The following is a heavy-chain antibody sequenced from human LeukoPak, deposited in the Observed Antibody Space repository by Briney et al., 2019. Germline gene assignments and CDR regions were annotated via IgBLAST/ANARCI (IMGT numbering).Heavy chain of an antibody. CDR1: GFTFSSYA. CDR2: ISGSGGST. D-gene: IGHD2-8*01. J-gene: IGHJ4*02. V-gene: IGHV3-23*01. Sequence: GGSLRLSCAASGFTFSSYAMSWVRQAPGKGLEWVSAISGSGGSTYYADSVEGRFTISRDNSKNTLYLQMNSLRAEDTAVYYCAKYPRAIVLMVYEGGFFDYWGQGTLVTVSS. CDR3: AKYPRAIVLMVYEGGFFDY.